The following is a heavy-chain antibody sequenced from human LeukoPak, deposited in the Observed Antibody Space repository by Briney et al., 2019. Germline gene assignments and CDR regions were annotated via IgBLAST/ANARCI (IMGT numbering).Heavy chain of an antibody. CDR2: IYYSGST. CDR3: ARSGIGERDGTLGVSLDP. CDR1: GGSISSGGYY. J-gene: IGHJ5*02. Sequence: SQTLSLTCTVSGGSISSGGYYWSWIRQHPGKGLEWIGYIYYSGSTYYNPSLKSRVTISVDTSKNQFPLKLSSVTAADTAVYYCARSGIGERDGTLGVSLDPWGQGTLVTVSS. V-gene: IGHV4-31*03. D-gene: IGHD3-16*01.